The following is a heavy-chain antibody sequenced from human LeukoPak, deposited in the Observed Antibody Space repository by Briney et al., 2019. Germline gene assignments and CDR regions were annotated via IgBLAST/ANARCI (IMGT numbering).Heavy chain of an antibody. V-gene: IGHV3-11*04. J-gene: IGHJ4*02. CDR1: GFTFSDYY. D-gene: IGHD5-12*01. Sequence: PGGSLRLSCAASGFTFSDYYMSWIRQAPGKGQEWLSYIGSSVSTIYYADSVKGRFTISGDNAKNSLYLQMNSLRAEDTAVYYCARPSVTRYSAYDTYYFDYWGQGILVTVSS. CDR2: IGSSVSTI. CDR3: ARPSVTRYSAYDTYYFDY.